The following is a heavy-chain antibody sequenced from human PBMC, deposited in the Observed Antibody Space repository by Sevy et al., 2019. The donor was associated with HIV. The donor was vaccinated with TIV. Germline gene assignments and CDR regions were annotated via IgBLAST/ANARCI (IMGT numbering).Heavy chain of an antibody. CDR2: MYSDGST. CDR1: GFSFSNYD. J-gene: IGHJ4*02. V-gene: IGHV3-66*01. Sequence: GGSLRLSCAASGFSFSNYDMSWVRQAPGKGLEWVSVMYSDGSTYHADSVKGRFTISRDNSKNTLYLQMNSLRVEDTAVYYCARGKSGYGYGLDYWGQGTLVTVSS. D-gene: IGHD5-18*01. CDR3: ARGKSGYGYGLDY.